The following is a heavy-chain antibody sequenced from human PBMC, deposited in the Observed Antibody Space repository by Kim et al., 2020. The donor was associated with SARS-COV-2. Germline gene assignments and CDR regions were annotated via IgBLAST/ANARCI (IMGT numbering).Heavy chain of an antibody. J-gene: IGHJ6*02. CDR3: ARGLVGSSGGYGMDV. Sequence: GGSLRLSCAASGFTVSRNYMRWVRQAPGKGLEWVSVIYSGGSTYYADSVKGRVTISRDNSKNTLYLQMNSLRAEDTAVYYCARGLVGSSGGYGMDVWGQGTTVTVSS. CDR2: IYSGGST. CDR1: GFTVSRNY. D-gene: IGHD6-13*01. V-gene: IGHV3-53*01.